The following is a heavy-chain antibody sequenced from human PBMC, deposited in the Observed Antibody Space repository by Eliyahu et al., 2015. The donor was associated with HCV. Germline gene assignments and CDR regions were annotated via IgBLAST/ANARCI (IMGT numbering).Heavy chain of an antibody. D-gene: IGHD3-16*01. CDR2: IKQDGSEK. Sequence: EVQLVESGGGLVQPGGSLRLSXAASGLSFSTYWMSWVHQAPGKGLEWVANIKQDGSEKYYVGSVKGRFTISRDNAKNSLYLQMDSLRGEDTAVYYCAKDAYSIPDVWGQGTTVTVS. V-gene: IGHV3-7*04. CDR1: GLSFSTYW. J-gene: IGHJ6*02. CDR3: AKDAYSIPDV.